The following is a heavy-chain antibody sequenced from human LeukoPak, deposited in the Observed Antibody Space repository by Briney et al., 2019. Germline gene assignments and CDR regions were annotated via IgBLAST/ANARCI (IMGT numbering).Heavy chain of an antibody. V-gene: IGHV1-2*02. CDR2: INPNSGGT. CDR3: ARGLIRFGELGNS. CDR1: GYTFTDYY. D-gene: IGHD3-10*02. Sequence: ASVKVSCKASGYTFTDYYMHWVRQAPGQGLEWMGWINPNSGGTNYAQKFQGRVTMTRDTSISTAYMELSRLRSDDTAVYYCARGLIRFGELGNSWGQGTLVTVSS. J-gene: IGHJ4*02.